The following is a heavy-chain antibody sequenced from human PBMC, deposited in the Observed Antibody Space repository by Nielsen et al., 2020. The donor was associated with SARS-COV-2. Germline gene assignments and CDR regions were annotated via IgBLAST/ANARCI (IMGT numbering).Heavy chain of an antibody. J-gene: IGHJ6*02. Sequence: GESLKISCAASGFSVSSNYMSWVRQAAGKGLEWVSVIYSDDSASYADSVKGRFTVFRDNFKNMLFLKMNSLRAEDTGVYYCVRDNWGRMDVWGQGTTVTVSS. CDR1: GFSVSSNY. CDR3: VRDNWGRMDV. D-gene: IGHD7-27*01. CDR2: IYSDDSA. V-gene: IGHV3-66*01.